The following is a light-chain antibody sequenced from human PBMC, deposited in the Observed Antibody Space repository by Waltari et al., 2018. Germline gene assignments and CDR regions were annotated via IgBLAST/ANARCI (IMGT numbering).Light chain of an antibody. Sequence: VMTQSPATLSVSQGERATLSCRASQSISINMVWYQQRPGQAPRLLIYEASIMATDIPARFSGSGSGTEFTLTISSVQSEDAAAYYCQQFNDWPRTFGQGTKVEIK. CDR1: QSISIN. V-gene: IGKV3-15*01. J-gene: IGKJ1*01. CDR2: EAS. CDR3: QQFNDWPRT.